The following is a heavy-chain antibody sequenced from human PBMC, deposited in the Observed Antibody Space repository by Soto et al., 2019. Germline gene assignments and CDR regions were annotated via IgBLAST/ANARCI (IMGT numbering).Heavy chain of an antibody. CDR1: GGSISSSSYY. CDR2: IYYSGST. CDR3: ASYDYVWGSYRRYFDY. Sequence: QLQLQESVPGLVKPSETLSLTCTVSGGSISSSSYYWGWIRQPPGKGLEWIGSIYYSGSTYYNPSLKSRVTISVDTSKNQFSLKLSSVTAADTAVYYCASYDYVWGSYRRYFDYWGQGTLVTVSS. D-gene: IGHD3-16*02. V-gene: IGHV4-39*01. J-gene: IGHJ4*02.